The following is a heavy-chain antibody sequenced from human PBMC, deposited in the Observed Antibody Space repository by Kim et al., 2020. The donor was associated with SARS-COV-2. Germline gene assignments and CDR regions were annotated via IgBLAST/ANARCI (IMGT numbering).Heavy chain of an antibody. CDR1: GFTFSCYA. CDR2: ISYDGSNK. J-gene: IGHJ3*01. CDR3: ARGRHRIAMVVVGTRNVFGGLVL. V-gene: IGHV3-30-3*01. D-gene: IGHD3-22*01. Sequence: GGSLRLSCAASGFTFSCYAMHWVRQAPGKGLEWVAVISYDGSNKYYADSVKGRFTISRDNSKNTLYLQMNSLGAEDTAVYYCARGRHRIAMVVVGTRNVFGGLVLWGEGPMVSVSS.